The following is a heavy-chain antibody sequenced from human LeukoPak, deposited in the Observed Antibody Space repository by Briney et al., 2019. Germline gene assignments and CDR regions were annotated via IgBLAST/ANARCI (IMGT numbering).Heavy chain of an antibody. CDR3: ARHTIFCSSITCLLSGRFDP. D-gene: IGHD2-2*01. Sequence: TLSLTCTVSGGSINSGSYSWSWIRQPAGKGLEWIGRIFTSGNTNYNPSLKSRVTISVDTSNNQFSLKLSSVTAADSAVYYCARHTIFCSSITCLLSGRFDPWGQGTLVTVSS. CDR1: GGSINSGSYS. CDR2: IFTSGNT. J-gene: IGHJ5*02. V-gene: IGHV4-61*02.